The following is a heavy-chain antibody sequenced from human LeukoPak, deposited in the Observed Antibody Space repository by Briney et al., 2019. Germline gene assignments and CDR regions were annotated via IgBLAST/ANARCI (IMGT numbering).Heavy chain of an antibody. V-gene: IGHV4-59*01. Sequence: SETLSLTCTVSGGSISSYYWSWIRQPPGKGLEWIGYVYYSGSTNYNPSLKSRVTISVDTSKNQFSLRLSSVTAADTAVYYCARNYGYNYGGNWYFDLWGRGTLSLSPQ. CDR1: GGSISSYY. CDR2: VYYSGST. D-gene: IGHD5-18*01. J-gene: IGHJ2*01. CDR3: ARNYGYNYGGNWYFDL.